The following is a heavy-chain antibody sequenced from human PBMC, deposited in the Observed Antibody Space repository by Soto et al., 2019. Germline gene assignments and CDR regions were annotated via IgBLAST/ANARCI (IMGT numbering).Heavy chain of an antibody. Sequence: QVQLVQSGAEVKQPGSSVKVSCKASGGTFNNYAFSWVRQAPGQGLEWVGGIVPGSGAPNDAQKVKGRVTLIANESTGPVYMELSSLRLEDAAVYYCVRDALGKGWFDPWGHGSLVTVSS. CDR2: IVPGSGAP. J-gene: IGHJ5*02. CDR3: VRDALGKGWFDP. CDR1: GGTFNNYA. D-gene: IGHD7-27*01. V-gene: IGHV1-69*12.